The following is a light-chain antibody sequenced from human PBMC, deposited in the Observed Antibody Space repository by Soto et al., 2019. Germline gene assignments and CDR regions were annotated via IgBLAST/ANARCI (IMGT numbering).Light chain of an antibody. CDR2: EGT. V-gene: IGLV2-23*01. CDR1: SSDAGSYNL. J-gene: IGLJ2*01. CDR3: CSSAGSGTSVV. Sequence: QSALTQPASVSGSPGQSITFSCTGTSSDAGSYNLVSWYQQHPDKAPKLMIYEGTKRPSGVSNRFSGSKSGNTASLTISGLQAEDEADYYCCSSAGSGTSVVFGGGTKVTVL.